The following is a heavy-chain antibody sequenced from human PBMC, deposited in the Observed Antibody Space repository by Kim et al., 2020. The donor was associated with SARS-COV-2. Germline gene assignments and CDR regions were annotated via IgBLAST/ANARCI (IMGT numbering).Heavy chain of an antibody. J-gene: IGHJ6*02. CDR3: ARARSIVVAIPQGRGYYYYGMDV. D-gene: IGHD3-22*01. CDR2: IYYSGST. Sequence: SETLSLTCTVSGGSISSYYWSWIRQPPGKGLEWIGYIYYSGSTNYNPSLKSRVTISVDTSKNQFSLKLSSVTAADTAVYYCARARSIVVAIPQGRGYYYYGMDVWGQGTTVTVSS. CDR1: GGSISSYY. V-gene: IGHV4-59*13.